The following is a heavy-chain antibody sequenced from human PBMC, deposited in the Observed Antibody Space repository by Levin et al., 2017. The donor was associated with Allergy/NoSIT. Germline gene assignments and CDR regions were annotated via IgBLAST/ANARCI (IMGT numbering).Heavy chain of an antibody. Sequence: GGSLRLSCAASGFTFSSYEMNWVRQAPGKGLEWVSYISSSGSTIYYADSVKGRFTISRDNAKNSLYLQMNSLRAEDTAVYYCARDIPQEGWGGGMDVWGQGTTVTVSS. CDR2: ISSSGSTI. J-gene: IGHJ6*02. D-gene: IGHD1-26*01. CDR3: ARDIPQEGWGGGMDV. V-gene: IGHV3-48*03. CDR1: GFTFSSYE.